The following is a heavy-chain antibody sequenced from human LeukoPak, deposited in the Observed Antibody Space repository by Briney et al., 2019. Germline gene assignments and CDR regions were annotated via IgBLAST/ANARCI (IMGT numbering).Heavy chain of an antibody. V-gene: IGHV3-23*01. D-gene: IGHD6-13*01. CDR1: GFSLSSYA. Sequence: GGSLRLSCAASGFSLSSYAMSWVRQAPGKGLEWVSATSSSDSGTDYADSVKGRFTISRDNSKNTVNVQMNSLRAEDTAVYYCAKATSPVHSRNWFDSWGQGTLVTVSS. CDR2: TSSSDSGT. CDR3: AKATSPVHSRNWFDS. J-gene: IGHJ5*01.